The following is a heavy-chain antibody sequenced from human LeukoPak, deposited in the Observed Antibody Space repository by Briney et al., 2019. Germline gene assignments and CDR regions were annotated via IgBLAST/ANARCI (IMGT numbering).Heavy chain of an antibody. J-gene: IGHJ4*02. V-gene: IGHV3-30*18. D-gene: IGHD2-15*01. Sequence: GGSLRLSCAASGFTFSSYGMHWVRQAPGKGLEWVAVISYDGSNKYYADSVKGRFTISRDNSKNTLYLQMNSLRAEDTAVYYCAKGPCSGGSCYGGSFDYWGQGTLVTVSS. CDR2: ISYDGSNK. CDR1: GFTFSSYG. CDR3: AKGPCSGGSCYGGSFDY.